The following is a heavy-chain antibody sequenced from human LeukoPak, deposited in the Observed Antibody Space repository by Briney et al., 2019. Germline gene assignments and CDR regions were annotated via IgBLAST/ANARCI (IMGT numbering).Heavy chain of an antibody. Sequence: GRSLRLSCAASGFTFSNYAMSWDRQAQGKGMGWVSTISGGGASTYYADSVKGRFTISRDTSMNTLYLQMNSLRAEYTAIYYCAKHHSGLRYDYWGQGTLVTVSS. J-gene: IGHJ4*02. CDR3: AKHHSGLRYDY. CDR1: GFTFSNYA. V-gene: IGHV3-23*01. D-gene: IGHD4-17*01. CDR2: ISGGGAST.